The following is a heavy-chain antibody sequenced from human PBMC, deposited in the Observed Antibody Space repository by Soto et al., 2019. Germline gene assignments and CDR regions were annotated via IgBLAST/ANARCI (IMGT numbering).Heavy chain of an antibody. CDR3: ARDPQRANYYDSSGYYLGDY. J-gene: IGHJ4*02. CDR1: GFTVSSYG. Sequence: PGGSLRLSCAASGFTVSSYGMHWVRQAPGKGLEWVAVIWYDGSNKYYVDSVKGRFTISRDNSKNTLYLQMNSLRAEDTAVYYCARDPQRANYYDSSGYYLGDYWGQGTLVTVSS. V-gene: IGHV3-33*01. D-gene: IGHD3-22*01. CDR2: IWYDGSNK.